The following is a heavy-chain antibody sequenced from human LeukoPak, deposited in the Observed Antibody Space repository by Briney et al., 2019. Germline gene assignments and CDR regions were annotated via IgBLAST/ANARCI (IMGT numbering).Heavy chain of an antibody. Sequence: SETLSLTCTVSGGSISSYYWSWIRRPPGKGLEWIGYIYYSGSTNYNPSLKSRVTISVDTSKNQFSLKLSSVTAADTAVYYCARVNVLSYGFDYWGQGTLVTVSS. CDR1: GGSISSYY. CDR3: ARVNVLSYGFDY. CDR2: IYYSGST. V-gene: IGHV4-59*01. D-gene: IGHD5-18*01. J-gene: IGHJ4*02.